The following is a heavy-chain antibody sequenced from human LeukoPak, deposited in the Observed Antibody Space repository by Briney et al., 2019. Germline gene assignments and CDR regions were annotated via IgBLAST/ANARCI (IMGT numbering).Heavy chain of an antibody. Sequence: SETLSLTCTVSGGSISSSTYYWGWIRQPPGKGLEWIGTVYYSGSTYYNPSLKNRVTIPVDTSKNQFSLKLSSVTAADTAVYYCARHGTYTDYWGQGILVTVSS. CDR3: ARHGTYTDY. CDR1: GGSISSSTYY. J-gene: IGHJ4*02. D-gene: IGHD1-26*01. CDR2: VYYSGST. V-gene: IGHV4-39*01.